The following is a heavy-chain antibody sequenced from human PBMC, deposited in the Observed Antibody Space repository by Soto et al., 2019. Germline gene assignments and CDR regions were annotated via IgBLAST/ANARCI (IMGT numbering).Heavy chain of an antibody. Sequence: GGSLRLSCAASGFTFSSYWMSWVRQAPGKGLEWVANIKQDGSEKYYVDSVKGRFTISRDNAKNSLYLQMNSLRAEDTAVYYCARVNYDILTGPLYYYYGMDVWGQGTTVTVSS. CDR2: IKQDGSEK. CDR1: GFTFSSYW. D-gene: IGHD3-9*01. V-gene: IGHV3-7*01. CDR3: ARVNYDILTGPLYYYYGMDV. J-gene: IGHJ6*02.